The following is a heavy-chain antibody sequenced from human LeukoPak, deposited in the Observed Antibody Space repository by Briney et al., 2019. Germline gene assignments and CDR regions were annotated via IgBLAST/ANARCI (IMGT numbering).Heavy chain of an antibody. V-gene: IGHV3-21*01. CDR3: ARGSYGGNHFDY. Sequence: GGSLRLSCAASGFTFNNYNMNWVRQAPGKGLEWVSSISSSSNYIYYADSVKGRFTISRDNAKNSLYLQMNSLRAEDTAVYYCARGSYGGNHFDYWGQGTLVTVSS. CDR1: GFTFNNYN. CDR2: ISSSSNYI. D-gene: IGHD4-23*01. J-gene: IGHJ4*02.